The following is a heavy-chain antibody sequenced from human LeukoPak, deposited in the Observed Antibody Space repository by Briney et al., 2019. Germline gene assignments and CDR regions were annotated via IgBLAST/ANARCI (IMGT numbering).Heavy chain of an antibody. D-gene: IGHD3-22*01. V-gene: IGHV5-51*01. Sequence: GESLKISCKGSGYNFANYWIGWVRQMPGKGPEWMGIIFPGDSDARYSPSFQGQVTISADKSISTAYLQWSSLKASDTAMYYCAKLLSSGSYSSHWFDPWGQGTLVTVSS. J-gene: IGHJ5*02. CDR2: IFPGDSDA. CDR3: AKLLSSGSYSSHWFDP. CDR1: GYNFANYW.